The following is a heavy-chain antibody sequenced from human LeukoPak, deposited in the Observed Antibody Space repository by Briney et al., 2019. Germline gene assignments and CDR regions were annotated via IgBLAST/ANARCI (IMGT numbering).Heavy chain of an antibody. CDR2: IYYSGST. Sequence: SETLSLTCTVSGYSISSGYYWGWIRQPPGKGLEWIGSIYYSGSTYYNPSLKSRVTISVDTSKNQFSLKLSSVTAADTAVYYCAGHDNDFDYWGQGTLVTVSS. CDR1: GYSISSGYY. J-gene: IGHJ4*02. D-gene: IGHD1-1*01. V-gene: IGHV4-38-2*02. CDR3: AGHDNDFDY.